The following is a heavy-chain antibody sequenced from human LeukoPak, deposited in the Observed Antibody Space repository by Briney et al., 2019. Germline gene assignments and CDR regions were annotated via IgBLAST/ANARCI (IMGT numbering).Heavy chain of an antibody. D-gene: IGHD5-12*01. CDR1: GFTFSSYA. CDR3: AKLGSYSGYDEGVDY. J-gene: IGHJ4*02. CDR2: ISGSGGST. V-gene: IGHV3-23*01. Sequence: GGSLRLSRAASGFTFSSYAMSWVRQAPGKGLEWVSAISGSGGSTYYADSVKGRFTISSDNSKNTLYLQMNSLRAEDTAVYYCAKLGSYSGYDEGVDYWGQGTLVTVSS.